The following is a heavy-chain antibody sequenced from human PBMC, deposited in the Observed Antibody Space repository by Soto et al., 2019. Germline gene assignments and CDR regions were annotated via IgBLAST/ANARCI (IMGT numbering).Heavy chain of an antibody. CDR3: ARGGGGGLFEH. D-gene: IGHD2-21*01. CDR2: ISPKSTYR. CDR1: GFTFSSYA. Sequence: GGSLRLSCAASGFTFSSYAMSWVRQAPGKGLEWVSHISPKSTYRNYADSVKGRFTISRDSTKSSLFLQMNSLGVEDTAVYYCARGGGGGLFEHWGQGVLVTVSS. V-gene: IGHV3-21*06. J-gene: IGHJ4*02.